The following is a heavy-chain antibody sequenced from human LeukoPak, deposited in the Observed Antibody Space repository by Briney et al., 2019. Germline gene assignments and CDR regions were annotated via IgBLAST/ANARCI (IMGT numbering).Heavy chain of an antibody. CDR3: ARGPQGGSYSSIDYYYYMDV. CDR2: IFYSGNT. D-gene: IGHD1-26*01. V-gene: IGHV4-39*07. J-gene: IGHJ6*03. CDR1: GGSINSSSYY. Sequence: PSETPSLTCTVSGGSINSSSYYWGWIRQPPGKGLEWIGSIFYSGNTYDNPSLKSRVTISVDTSKNQFSLKLSSVTAADTAVYYCARGPQGGSYSSIDYYYYMDVWGKGTTVTVSS.